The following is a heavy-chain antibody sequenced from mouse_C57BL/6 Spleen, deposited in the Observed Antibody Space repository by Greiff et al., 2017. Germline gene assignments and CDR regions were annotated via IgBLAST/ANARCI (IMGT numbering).Heavy chain of an antibody. J-gene: IGHJ3*01. Sequence: KQSGAELVRPGASVTLSCKASGYTFTDYEMHWVKQTPVHGLEWIGAIDPETGGTAYNQKFKGKAILTADKSSSTAYMELRSLTAEDSAVYYCTREGYSNYEAWFAYWGQGTLVTVSA. V-gene: IGHV1-15*01. CDR2: IDPETGGT. D-gene: IGHD2-5*01. CDR1: GYTFTDYE. CDR3: TREGYSNYEAWFAY.